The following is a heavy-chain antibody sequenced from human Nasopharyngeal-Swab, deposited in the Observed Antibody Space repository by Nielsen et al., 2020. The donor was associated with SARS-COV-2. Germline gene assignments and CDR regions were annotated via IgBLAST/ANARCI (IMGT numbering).Heavy chain of an antibody. CDR1: GFTFSAHY. D-gene: IGHD6-19*01. J-gene: IGHJ6*02. CDR2: SRNKANGYTT. Sequence: GESLKISCAASGFTFSAHYMDWVRQAPGKGLEWVGRSRNKANGYTTEYAASVRGRFTISRDDSKDSLYLQMNSLKTEDTAVYYCARDLSSVWTSGLGVWGQGITVTVSS. CDR3: ARDLSSVWTSGLGV. V-gene: IGHV3-72*01.